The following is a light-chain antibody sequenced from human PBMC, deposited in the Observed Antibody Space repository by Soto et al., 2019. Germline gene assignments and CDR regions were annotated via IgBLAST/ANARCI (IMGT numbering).Light chain of an antibody. CDR1: SSDVGGYNY. CDR2: DVS. CDR3: SSYTSSSTPVV. J-gene: IGLJ2*01. V-gene: IGLV2-14*03. Sequence: QSVLTQPASVSGSPGQSITISCTGTSSDVGGYNYVSWYQHHPGKAPKLMIYDVSNRPSGVSNRFSGSKSGNTASLTISGLQAEDEADYYCSSYTSSSTPVVFGGGTQLTVL.